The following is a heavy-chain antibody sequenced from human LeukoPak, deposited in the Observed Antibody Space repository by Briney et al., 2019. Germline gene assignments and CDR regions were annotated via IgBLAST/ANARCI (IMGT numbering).Heavy chain of an antibody. CDR1: GGSISSYY. V-gene: IGHV4-59*01. D-gene: IGHD2-21*01. CDR2: IYYSGST. J-gene: IGHJ3*02. CDR3: ARGYSDAFDI. Sequence: SETLSLTCTVSGGSISSYYWSWIRQPPGKGLEWIGYIYYSGSTNYNPSLKSRVTIAVDTSKNQFSLKLSSVTAADMAVYYCARGYSDAFDIWGQGTMVTVSS.